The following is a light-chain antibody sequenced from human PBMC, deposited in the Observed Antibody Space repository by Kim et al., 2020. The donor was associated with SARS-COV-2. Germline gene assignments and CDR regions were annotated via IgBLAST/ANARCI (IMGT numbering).Light chain of an antibody. J-gene: IGKJ5*01. V-gene: IGKV1-12*01. CDR2: AAS. CDR3: QQANSFPIT. Sequence: DIQMTQSPSSVSASVGDRVTITCRASQNISSWLAWHQQKPGRAPQLLIYAASSVQGGVPSRFSGSGSGTDFTLTISSLQPEDFATYYCQQANSFPITFGQGTRLEIK. CDR1: QNISSW.